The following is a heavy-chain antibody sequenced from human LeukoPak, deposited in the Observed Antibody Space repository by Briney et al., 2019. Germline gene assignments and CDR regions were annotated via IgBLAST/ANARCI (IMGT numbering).Heavy chain of an antibody. Sequence: ASVKVSCKASGYTFTSYYMHWVRQAPGQGLEWMGIINPSGGSTSYAQKFQGRVTMTRDTSTSTAYMELRGLRSDDTAVYYCARFVPAAPFDYYYYMDVWGKGTTVTVSS. CDR3: ARFVPAAPFDYYYYMDV. V-gene: IGHV1-46*01. D-gene: IGHD2-2*01. CDR2: INPSGGST. CDR1: GYTFTSYY. J-gene: IGHJ6*03.